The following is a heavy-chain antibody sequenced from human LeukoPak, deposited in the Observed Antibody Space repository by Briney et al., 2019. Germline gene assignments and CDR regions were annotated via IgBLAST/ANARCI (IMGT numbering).Heavy chain of an antibody. CDR3: GAGPGY. CDR2: IKKDGSEK. D-gene: IGHD6-13*01. Sequence: GGSLRLYCAASGFTFSSYWRSWVGQGPGKGLEWVANIKKDGSEKYYVDSVKGRFTISRDNAKNPLYLQMNSLRAEDTAVYYCGAGPGYWGQGTLVTVSS. J-gene: IGHJ4*02. V-gene: IGHV3-7*01. CDR1: GFTFSSYW.